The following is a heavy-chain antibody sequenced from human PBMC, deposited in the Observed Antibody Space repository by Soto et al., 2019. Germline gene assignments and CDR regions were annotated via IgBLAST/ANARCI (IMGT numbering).Heavy chain of an antibody. Sequence: GESLKISCRGSGYRFSTYCIMWVRQMPGKGLEWMGTIDPSDSYTNYSPSFQGHVTISRDESVTTAYLQWSSLRASDTAMYYCARRRGGLRSEYHNGMDVWGQGTTV. CDR3: ARRRGGLRSEYHNGMDV. CDR2: IDPSDSYT. V-gene: IGHV5-10-1*01. CDR1: GYRFSTYC. J-gene: IGHJ6*02. D-gene: IGHD4-17*01.